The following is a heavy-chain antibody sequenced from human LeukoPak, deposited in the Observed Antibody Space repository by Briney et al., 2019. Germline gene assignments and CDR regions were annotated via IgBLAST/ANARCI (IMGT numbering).Heavy chain of an antibody. CDR3: AKAQSPATGYLYDY. V-gene: IGHV3-9*01. D-gene: IGHD1-1*01. CDR2: ISWNSGSI. J-gene: IGHJ4*02. Sequence: AGGSLRLSCAASGFTFDDYAMHWVRQAPGKGLEWVSGISWNSGSIGYADSVKGRFTISRDNAKNSLYLQMNSLRAEDTALYYCAKAQSPATGYLYDYWGQGTLVTVSS. CDR1: GFTFDDYA.